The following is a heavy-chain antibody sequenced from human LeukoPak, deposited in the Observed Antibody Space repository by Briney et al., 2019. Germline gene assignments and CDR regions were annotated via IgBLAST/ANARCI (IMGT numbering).Heavy chain of an antibody. CDR2: ISTGGGST. D-gene: IGHD1-26*01. Sequence: GSLRLSCAASGFTFSSNSMCWVRQAPGKGLEWVSAISTGGGSTYYADSVKGRFTISRDNPNNTLYLQMNNLRAEDTAVYYCAKPRDSIVGTTTPTRLATLDIWGQGKMVTVSS. J-gene: IGHJ3*02. V-gene: IGHV3-23*01. CDR3: AKPRDSIVGTTTPTRLATLDI. CDR1: GFTFSSNS.